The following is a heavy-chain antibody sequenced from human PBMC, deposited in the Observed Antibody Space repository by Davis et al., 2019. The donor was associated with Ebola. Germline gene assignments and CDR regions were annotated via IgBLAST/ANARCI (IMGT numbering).Heavy chain of an antibody. Sequence: PSETLSLTCTVSGGSISSYYWSWIRQPPGKGLEWIGYIYYSGSTNYNPSLKSRVTISVDTSKNQFSLKLSSVTAADTAVYYCARDKGIAAAGTPFAYYYGMDVWGKGTTVTVSS. V-gene: IGHV4-59*01. CDR3: ARDKGIAAAGTPFAYYYGMDV. D-gene: IGHD6-13*01. CDR1: GGSISSYY. CDR2: IYYSGST. J-gene: IGHJ6*04.